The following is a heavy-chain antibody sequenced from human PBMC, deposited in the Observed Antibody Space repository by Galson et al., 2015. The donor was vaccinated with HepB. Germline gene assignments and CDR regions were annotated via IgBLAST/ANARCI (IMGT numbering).Heavy chain of an antibody. CDR3: ARDRGCSSTSCYLMDV. CDR2: TYYRSKWYN. V-gene: IGHV6-1*01. Sequence: CAISGDSVSSNSAAWNWIRQSPSRGLEWLGRTYYRSKWYNDYAVSVKSRITINPDTSKNQFSLQLNSVTPEDTAVYYWARDRGCSSTSCYLMDVWGKGTTVTVSS. J-gene: IGHJ6*03. D-gene: IGHD2-2*01. CDR1: GDSVSSNSAA.